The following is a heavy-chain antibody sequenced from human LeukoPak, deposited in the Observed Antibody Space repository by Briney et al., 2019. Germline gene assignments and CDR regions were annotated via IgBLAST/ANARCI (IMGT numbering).Heavy chain of an antibody. V-gene: IGHV4-59*01. CDR2: IYYSGST. Sequence: PSETLSLTCTVSGGSISSYYWSWIRQPPGKGLEWIGYIYYSGSTNYNPSLKSRVTISVDTSKNQFSLKLNSVTAADTAVYYCARTYSSGWSKGYFDLWGRGTLVTVSS. CDR3: ARTYSSGWSKGYFDL. CDR1: GGSISSYY. J-gene: IGHJ2*01. D-gene: IGHD6-19*01.